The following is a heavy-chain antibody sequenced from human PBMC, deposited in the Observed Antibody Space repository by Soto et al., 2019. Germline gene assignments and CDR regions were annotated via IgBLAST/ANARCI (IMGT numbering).Heavy chain of an antibody. CDR3: FRENYFSYHGMDV. CDR1: GFAFSGST. CDR2: IRSKANSYAT. V-gene: IGHV3-73*01. J-gene: IGHJ6*02. Sequence: PGGSLRLSCAGSGFAFSGSTIHWVRQASGEGLELVVRIRSKANSYATAYAASVKGRFIISSDLSKATAYLQMSSLKIKDTAVYYCFRENYFSYHGMDVWGQGTTVTVSS.